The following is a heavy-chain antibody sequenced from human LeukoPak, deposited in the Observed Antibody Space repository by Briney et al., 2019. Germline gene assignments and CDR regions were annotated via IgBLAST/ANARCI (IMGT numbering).Heavy chain of an antibody. V-gene: IGHV3-72*01. CDR2: IRDKANSYTT. J-gene: IGHJ4*02. Sequence: PGGSLRLSCAASGFTFSDHYMDWVRQAPGKGLEWVGRIRDKANSYTTEYAASVKGRFTISRDASKNSLYLQMNSLKTEDTAVYYCAREAEAFDYWGQGTLVTVSS. CDR1: GFTFSDHY. CDR3: AREAEAFDY.